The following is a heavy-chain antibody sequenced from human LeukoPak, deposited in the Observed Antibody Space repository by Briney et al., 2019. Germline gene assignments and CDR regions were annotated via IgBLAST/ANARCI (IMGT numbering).Heavy chain of an antibody. CDR2: IYYSGST. J-gene: IGHJ4*02. V-gene: IGHV4-59*01. Sequence: SGTLSLTCTASGGSISSYYWSWIRQPPGKGLEWIGYIYYSGSTNYNPSLKSRVTISVDTSKNQFSLKLSSVTAADTAVYYCARGGSGYYPFDYWGQGTLVTVSS. CDR1: GGSISSYY. D-gene: IGHD3-22*01. CDR3: ARGGSGYYPFDY.